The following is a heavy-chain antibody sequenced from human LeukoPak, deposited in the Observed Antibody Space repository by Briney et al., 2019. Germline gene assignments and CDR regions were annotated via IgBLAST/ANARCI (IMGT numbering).Heavy chain of an antibody. Sequence: GGSLRLSCAASGFTFSSYSMNWVRQAPGKGLEWVSSISSSSSYIYYADSVKGRFTISRDNAKNSLYLQMNSLRAEDTAVYYCARGNIYCSSTRCPPVGAFDIWGQGTMVTVSS. J-gene: IGHJ3*02. D-gene: IGHD2-2*01. CDR2: ISSSSSYI. V-gene: IGHV3-21*01. CDR1: GFTFSSYS. CDR3: ARGNIYCSSTRCPPVGAFDI.